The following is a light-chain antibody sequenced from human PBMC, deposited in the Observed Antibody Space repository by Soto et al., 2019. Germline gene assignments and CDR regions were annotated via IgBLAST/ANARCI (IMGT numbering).Light chain of an antibody. CDR1: QSVSSN. Sequence: EVVLTQSPVTLSLSPGERATLSCRASQSVSSNLAWYQQKPGQAPRLLIYGASTRATGIPARFSGSGSGTDFTLTISSLQPEDFATYYCQHLNIYPITFGQGTRLEIK. CDR3: QHLNIYPIT. CDR2: GAS. J-gene: IGKJ5*01. V-gene: IGKV3-15*01.